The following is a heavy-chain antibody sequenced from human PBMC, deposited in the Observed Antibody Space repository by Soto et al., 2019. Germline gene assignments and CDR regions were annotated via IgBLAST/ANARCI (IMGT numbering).Heavy chain of an antibody. Sequence: SVKVACKGCGCTFTGYYVNGVRQALGRGLEWMGWINSNSGDKNLAKRFQGRVTMNRDKSTGTAYMELRGRTSDDAAEYYCAKGGAIVAAGTRVYLYNGMGVWGQGATVPVS. CDR2: INSNSGDK. CDR1: GCTFTGYY. J-gene: IGHJ6*02. D-gene: IGHD1-26*01. V-gene: IGHV1-2*02. CDR3: AKGGAIVAAGTRVYLYNGMGV.